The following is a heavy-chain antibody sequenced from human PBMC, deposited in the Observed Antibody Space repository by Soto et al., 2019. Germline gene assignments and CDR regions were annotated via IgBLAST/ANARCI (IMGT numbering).Heavy chain of an antibody. J-gene: IGHJ4*02. V-gene: IGHV1-69*13. D-gene: IGHD3-22*01. CDR1: GGTFSSYA. CDR3: ARELTDYYDSSGPLDY. CDR2: IIPIFGTA. Sequence: GASVKVSCKASGGTFSSYAISWVRQAPGQGLEWMGGIIPIFGTANYAQKFQGRVTITADESTSTAYMELSSLRSEDTAVYYCARELTDYYDSSGPLDYWGQGTLVTVSS.